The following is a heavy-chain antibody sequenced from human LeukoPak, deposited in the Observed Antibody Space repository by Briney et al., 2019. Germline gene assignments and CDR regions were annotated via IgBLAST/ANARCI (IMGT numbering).Heavy chain of an antibody. Sequence: PGGSLRLSCAASGFTFSSYSMNWVRQAPGKGLEWVSSISSSSSYIYYADSVKGRFTISRDNAKNSLYLQMNSLRAEDTAVYYCARTGTEYGSWYVNWFDPWGQGTLVTVSS. CDR2: ISSSSSYI. V-gene: IGHV3-21*01. J-gene: IGHJ5*02. D-gene: IGHD6-13*01. CDR3: ARTGTEYGSWYVNWFDP. CDR1: GFTFSSYS.